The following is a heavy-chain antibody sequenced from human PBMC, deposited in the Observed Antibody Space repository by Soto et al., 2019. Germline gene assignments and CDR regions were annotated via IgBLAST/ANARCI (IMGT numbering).Heavy chain of an antibody. J-gene: IGHJ6*02. D-gene: IGHD3-9*01. CDR2: ISGSGGST. Sequence: PGGSLRLSCAASGFTFSSYAMSWVRQAPGKGLEWVSAISGSGGSTYYADSVKGRFTISRDNSKNTLYLQMNSLGAEDTAVYYCAKAATSYYDILTDGMDVWGQGTTVTVSS. V-gene: IGHV3-23*01. CDR1: GFTFSSYA. CDR3: AKAATSYYDILTDGMDV.